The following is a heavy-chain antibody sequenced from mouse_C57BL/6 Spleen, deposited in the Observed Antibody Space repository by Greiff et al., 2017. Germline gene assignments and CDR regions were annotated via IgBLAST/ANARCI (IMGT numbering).Heavy chain of an antibody. J-gene: IGHJ2*01. D-gene: IGHD6-1*01. CDR1: GFTFSSYA. V-gene: IGHV5-4*03. CDR3: AKAFFDY. CDR2: ISDGGSYT. Sequence: EVKLMESGGGLVKPGGSLKLSCAASGFTFSSYAMSWVRQTPEKRLEWVATISDGGSYTYYPDNVKGRFTISRDNAKNNLYLQMSYLKSEDTAMYYCAKAFFDYWGQGTTLTVSS.